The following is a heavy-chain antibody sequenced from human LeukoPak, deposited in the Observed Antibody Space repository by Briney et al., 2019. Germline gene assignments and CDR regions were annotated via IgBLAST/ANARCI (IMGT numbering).Heavy chain of an antibody. CDR2: IKSDGSTT. CDR1: GFTFSGYW. V-gene: IGHV3-74*01. CDR3: ARSDWFDP. Sequence: GGSLRLSCAASGFTFSGYWMHWVRQAPGKGLVWVSRIKSDGSTTSYADSVKGRFTTSRDNAKNTLYLQMNSLRVEDTAVYFCARSDWFDPWGQGTLVTVSS. J-gene: IGHJ5*02.